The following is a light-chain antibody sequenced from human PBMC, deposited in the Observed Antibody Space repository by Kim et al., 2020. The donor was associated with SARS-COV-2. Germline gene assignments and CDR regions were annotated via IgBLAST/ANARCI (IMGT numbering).Light chain of an antibody. CDR3: QSFDSSLSGAI. CDR2: AND. J-gene: IGLJ2*01. Sequence: QRVTNSCTGSRSNIGANYDLLWYQQVPGTAPKLLIYANDKRPSGVPDRFSGSKSGTAASLAITGLQAEDEAGYYCQSFDSSLSGAIFGGGTQLTVL. V-gene: IGLV1-40*01. CDR1: RSNIGANYD.